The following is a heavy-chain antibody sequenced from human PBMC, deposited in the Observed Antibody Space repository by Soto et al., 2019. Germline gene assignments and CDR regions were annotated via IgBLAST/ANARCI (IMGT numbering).Heavy chain of an antibody. D-gene: IGHD5-18*01. J-gene: IGHJ4*02. Sequence: PSETLSLTCAVSGGSISRSNWWSWVRQPPGKGLEWIGEIYHSGSTNYNPSLKSRVTISVDKSKNQFSLKLSSVTAADTAVYYCAGYYVDTAMVIDYWGQGTLVTVSS. CDR3: AGYYVDTAMVIDY. CDR2: IYHSGST. CDR1: GGSISRSNW. V-gene: IGHV4-4*02.